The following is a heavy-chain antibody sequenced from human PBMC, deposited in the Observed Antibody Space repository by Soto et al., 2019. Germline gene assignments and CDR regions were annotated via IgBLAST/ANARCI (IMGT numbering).Heavy chain of an antibody. V-gene: IGHV3-33*08. D-gene: IGHD6-13*01. J-gene: IGHJ4*02. CDR1: GFTFNSYG. CDR3: AGTAGTADY. CDR2: IWYDGSNK. Sequence: GGSLRLSCAASGFTFNSYGMHWVRQAPGKGLEWVVVIWYDGSNKYYADSVKGRFTISRDNSKNTLYLQMNSLRAEDTAVYYCAGTAGTADYWGQGTLVTVSS.